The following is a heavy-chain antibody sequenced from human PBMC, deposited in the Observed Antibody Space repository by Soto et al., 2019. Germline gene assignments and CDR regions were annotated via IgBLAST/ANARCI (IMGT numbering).Heavy chain of an antibody. D-gene: IGHD4-17*01. V-gene: IGHV4-59*08. J-gene: IGHJ4*02. CDR3: ARQPSEARYYFDY. CDR2: IYYSGST. Sequence: PSETLSLTCTVSGGSIISYYWSWIRQPPGKGLEWIGYIYYSGSTNYNPSLKSRVTISVDTSKNQFSLKLSSVTAADTAVYYCARQPSEARYYFDYWGQGTLVTSPQ. CDR1: GGSIISYY.